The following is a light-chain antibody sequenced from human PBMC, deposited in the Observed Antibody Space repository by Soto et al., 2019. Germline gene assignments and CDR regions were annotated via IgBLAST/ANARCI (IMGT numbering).Light chain of an antibody. J-gene: IGLJ2*01. CDR3: QSYDRSLSSPI. Sequence: QSVLTQPPSASGTPGQRVTISCSGSSSNIGSNAVTWYQHFPGTAPKVLIYSDHQRPSGVPDRFSGSKSGTSASLAITGLQADDEADYYCQSYDRSLSSPIFGGGTKLTV. CDR1: SSNIGSNA. CDR2: SDH. V-gene: IGLV1-44*01.